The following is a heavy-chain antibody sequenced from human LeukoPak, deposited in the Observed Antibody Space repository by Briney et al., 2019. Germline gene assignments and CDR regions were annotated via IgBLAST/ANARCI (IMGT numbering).Heavy chain of an antibody. CDR3: AKLVGIAAAGDDY. CDR2: ISYDGSNK. J-gene: IGHJ4*02. V-gene: IGHV3-30*18. Sequence: GGSLRLSCAASGFTFSSYGMHWVRQAPGKGLEWVAVISYDGSNKYYADSVKGRFTISRNNSKNTLYLQMNSLRAEDTAVYYCAKLVGIAAAGDDYRGQGTLVTVSS. CDR1: GFTFSSYG. D-gene: IGHD6-13*01.